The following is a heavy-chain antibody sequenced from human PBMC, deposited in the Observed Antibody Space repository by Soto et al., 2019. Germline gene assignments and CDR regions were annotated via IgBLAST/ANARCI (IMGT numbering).Heavy chain of an antibody. D-gene: IGHD2-2*02. Sequence: EVQVVESGGGFVEPGGSLRLSCAVSSFTFSDAWLSWVRQAPGKGLEWVGRIRSKANGETTHYAAAVRGRFTIARDDSTDTLLLQMNSRNIEDAAVYYCTPDEGDANSFYTLDFWAQGILVTVSS. CDR1: SFTFSDAW. V-gene: IGHV3-15*06. J-gene: IGHJ4*02. CDR3: TPDEGDANSFYTLDF. CDR2: IRSKANGETT.